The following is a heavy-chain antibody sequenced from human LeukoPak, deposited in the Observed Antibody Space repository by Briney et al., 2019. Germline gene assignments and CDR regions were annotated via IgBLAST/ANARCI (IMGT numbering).Heavy chain of an antibody. CDR3: ASNSGWRIDY. J-gene: IGHJ4*02. V-gene: IGHV3-23*01. D-gene: IGHD1-1*01. CDR2: ISGSGGST. Sequence: PGGSLRLSCAASGFTFSSYAMSWVRQAPGKGLEWVSAISGSGGSTYYADSVKGRFTISRDNSKNTPYLQMNSLRAEDTAVYYCASNSGWRIDYWGQGTLVTVSS. CDR1: GFTFSSYA.